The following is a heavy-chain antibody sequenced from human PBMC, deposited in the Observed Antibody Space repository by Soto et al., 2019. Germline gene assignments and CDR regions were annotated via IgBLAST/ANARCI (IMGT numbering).Heavy chain of an antibody. V-gene: IGHV3-23*01. J-gene: IGHJ6*03. CDR1: GFTFSSYA. CDR3: AKGITMVRGPFKDYYYYMDV. Sequence: HPGGSLRLSCAASGFTFSSYAMSWVRQAPGKGLEWVSSISGSGGSTYYADSVKGRFTISRDNSKNTLYLQMNSLRAEDTAVYYCAKGITMVRGPFKDYYYYMDVWGKGTTVTVSS. D-gene: IGHD3-10*01. CDR2: ISGSGGST.